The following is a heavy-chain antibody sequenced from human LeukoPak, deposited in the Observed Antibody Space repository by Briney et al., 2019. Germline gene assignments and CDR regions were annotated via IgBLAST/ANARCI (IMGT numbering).Heavy chain of an antibody. Sequence: GGSLRLSCAASEFTFVRYAMNWVRQAPGKGLEWVSYISSSSAKIDYAESVKGRFTISRDNSKNSLYLQMDSLRAEDTAVYYCARDPSYASSWYHYMDVWGKGTTVTVS. V-gene: IGHV3-48*04. CDR2: ISSSSAKI. CDR3: ARDPSYASSWYHYMDV. J-gene: IGHJ6*03. D-gene: IGHD6-13*01. CDR1: EFTFVRYA.